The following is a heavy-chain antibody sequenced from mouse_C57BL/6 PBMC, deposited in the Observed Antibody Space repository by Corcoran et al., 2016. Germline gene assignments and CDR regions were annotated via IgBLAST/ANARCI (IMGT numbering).Heavy chain of an antibody. CDR2: IYPRDGST. V-gene: IGHV1-85*01. Sequence: QVQLQQSGPQLVKPGASVKLSCKASGYTFTSYDLSWVKHRPGQGLQWIGWIYPRDGSTKYNEKFKGEATLTVDTSSSTAYMELHSLTSEDSAVYFCARSGDYGSWGQGTTLTVSS. CDR3: ARSGDYGS. J-gene: IGHJ2*01. CDR1: GYTFTSYD. D-gene: IGHD1-1*01.